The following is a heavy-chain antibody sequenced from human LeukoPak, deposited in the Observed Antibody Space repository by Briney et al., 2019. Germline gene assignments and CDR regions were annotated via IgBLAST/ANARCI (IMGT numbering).Heavy chain of an antibody. Sequence: SETLSLTCTVSGYSISSTYYWGWIRQPPGKGLEWIGSIYHSGSTYYNPSLKSRVTISVDTSKNQFSLKLSSVTAADTAVYYCASCWSDYYYGMDVWGQGTTVTVSS. CDR3: ASCWSDYYYGMDV. CDR2: IYHSGST. J-gene: IGHJ6*02. V-gene: IGHV4-38-2*02. CDR1: GYSISSTYY. D-gene: IGHD6-13*01.